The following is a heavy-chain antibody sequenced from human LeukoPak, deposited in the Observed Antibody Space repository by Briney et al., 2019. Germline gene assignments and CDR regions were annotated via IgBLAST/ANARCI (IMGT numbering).Heavy chain of an antibody. CDR3: ARDRGTGELHEGGNWFDP. CDR1: GFTFSSYG. J-gene: IGHJ5*02. CDR2: IWYDGSNK. D-gene: IGHD1-26*01. Sequence: PGGSLRLSCAASGFTFSSYGMHWVRQAPGKGLEWVAVIWYDGSNKYYADSVKGRFTISRDNSKTTLYLQMNSLRAEDTAVYYCARDRGTGELHEGGNWFDPWGQGTLVTVSS. V-gene: IGHV3-33*01.